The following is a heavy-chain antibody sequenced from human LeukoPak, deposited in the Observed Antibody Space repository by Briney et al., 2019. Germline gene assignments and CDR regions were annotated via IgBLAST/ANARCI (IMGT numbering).Heavy chain of an antibody. D-gene: IGHD4-23*01. CDR2: IYYSGST. Sequence: PSETLSLTCTVSGGSISSYYWSWLRQPPGKGLEWIGYIYYSGSTNYNPSLKSRVTISVDTSKNQFSLKLSSVTAADTAVYYCARVTTVVTPADYWGQGTLVTVSS. CDR1: GGSISSYY. J-gene: IGHJ4*02. V-gene: IGHV4-59*12. CDR3: ARVTTVVTPADY.